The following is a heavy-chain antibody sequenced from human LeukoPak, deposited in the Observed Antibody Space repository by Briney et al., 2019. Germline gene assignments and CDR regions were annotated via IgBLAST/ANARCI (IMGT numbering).Heavy chain of an antibody. CDR3: AKVSTMIVGLHFDY. J-gene: IGHJ4*02. D-gene: IGHD3-22*01. CDR2: ISYDGSNK. Sequence: PGGSLRLSCAASGVTFSSYGMHWGRQAPGKGLGWVAVISYDGSNKYYADSVKGRFTISRDNAKNTLYLQMNSLRAEDTAVYYCAKVSTMIVGLHFDYWGQGTLVTVSS. CDR1: GVTFSSYG. V-gene: IGHV3-30*18.